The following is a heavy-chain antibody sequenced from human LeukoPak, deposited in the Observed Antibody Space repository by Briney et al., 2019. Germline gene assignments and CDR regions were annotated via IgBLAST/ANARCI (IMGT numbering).Heavy chain of an antibody. CDR2: ISASSSYI. CDR1: GFTFSGYS. D-gene: IGHD5-24*01. Sequence: GGSLRLSCAASGFTFSGYSMNWVRQAPGKGLEWVSSISASSSYIYYADSVKGRFTISRDNAKNSLYLQMNGLRAEDTAVYYCARRAGYNYYFDYWGQGALVTVSS. CDR3: ARRAGYNYYFDY. J-gene: IGHJ4*02. V-gene: IGHV3-21*01.